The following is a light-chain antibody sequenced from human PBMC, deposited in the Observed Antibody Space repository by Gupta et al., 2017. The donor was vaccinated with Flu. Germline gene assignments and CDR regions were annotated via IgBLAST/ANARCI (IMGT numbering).Light chain of an antibody. V-gene: IGLV2-14*01. CDR2: DVN. Sequence: QSALTQPASVSGSPGQSISISCTGTTNDVGGYNSVSWYQHLSGKAPKLLIYDVNKWPSGVSHRFSGSKSGNTATLTISGLQSEDEADYYCSSYTSSITLVFGTGTKVNVL. CDR3: SSYTSSITLV. CDR1: TNDVGGYNS. J-gene: IGLJ1*01.